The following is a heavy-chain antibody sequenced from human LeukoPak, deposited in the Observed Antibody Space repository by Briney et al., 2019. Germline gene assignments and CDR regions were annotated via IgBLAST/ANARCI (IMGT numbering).Heavy chain of an antibody. D-gene: IGHD3-10*01. CDR1: GFDFSSYV. Sequence: GGSLRLSCAASGFDFSSYVMHWVRQAAGKGLEGVAVISHDGSNRYYADSVKGRFTISRDNSVNTLDLQMNSLGGEDTAMYYCVRDISGEKSFDYWGQGTLVTVSS. V-gene: IGHV3-30*04. CDR2: ISHDGSNR. CDR3: VRDISGEKSFDY. J-gene: IGHJ4*02.